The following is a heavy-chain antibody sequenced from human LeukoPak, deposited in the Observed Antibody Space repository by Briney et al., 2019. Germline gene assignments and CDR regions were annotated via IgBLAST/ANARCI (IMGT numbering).Heavy chain of an antibody. Sequence: GGSLRLSCAASGFSFSSYGMHWVRQAPGKGLEYVSDISRNGGSTYYANSVKGRFTISRDNSKDMLYLQMGSLRPEDMAVYYCARALRSGWKYYYYMDVWGKGTTVTISS. CDR1: GFSFSSYG. V-gene: IGHV3-64*01. D-gene: IGHD6-19*01. CDR2: ISRNGGST. J-gene: IGHJ6*03. CDR3: ARALRSGWKYYYYMDV.